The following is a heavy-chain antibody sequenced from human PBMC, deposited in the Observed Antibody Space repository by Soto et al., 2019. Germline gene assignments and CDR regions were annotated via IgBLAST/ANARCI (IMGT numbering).Heavy chain of an antibody. CDR2: IKQDGSEK. Sequence: PGRSLRLSCAASGFTFSSYWMSWVRQAPGKGLEWVANIKQDGSEKYYVDSVKGRFTISRDNAKNSLYLQMNSLRVEDTAVYYCASFYKWNYRDYWGQGTPVPVYS. D-gene: IGHD1-7*01. CDR1: GFTFSSYW. CDR3: ASFYKWNYRDY. V-gene: IGHV3-7*01. J-gene: IGHJ4*02.